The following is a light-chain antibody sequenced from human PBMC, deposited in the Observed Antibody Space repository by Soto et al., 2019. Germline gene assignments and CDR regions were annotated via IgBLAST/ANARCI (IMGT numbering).Light chain of an antibody. CDR1: QSLVFSDGNIY. Sequence: DVVLTQSPLSLPVALGQPASISCRSSQSLVFSDGNIYLTWFQQRPGQSPRRLIYKVSNRASGVPDRVSGSGSGADFPLSISRVEAEDVGVYYCMQGTRWLCTFGQGNKGEIK. J-gene: IGKJ1*01. CDR2: KVS. CDR3: MQGTRWLCT. V-gene: IGKV2-30*01.